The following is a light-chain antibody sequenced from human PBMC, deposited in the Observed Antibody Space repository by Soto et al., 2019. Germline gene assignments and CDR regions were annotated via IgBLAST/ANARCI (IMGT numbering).Light chain of an antibody. Sequence: QSALTQPASVSGSPGQSITISCTGTTSDVGAYNYVSWYQQHPGKAPKLMIYDVTNWPSGVSNRFSGSKSGNTASLTISGLQAEDEADYYCFSYRSSTTWVFGGGTKLTVL. CDR3: FSYRSSTTWV. CDR1: TSDVGAYNY. J-gene: IGLJ3*02. CDR2: DVT. V-gene: IGLV2-14*01.